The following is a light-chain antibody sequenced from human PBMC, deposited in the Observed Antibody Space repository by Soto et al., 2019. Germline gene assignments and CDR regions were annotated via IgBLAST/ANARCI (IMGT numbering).Light chain of an antibody. J-gene: IGLJ3*02. Sequence: QSVLTQSPSASASLGASVKLTCTLSSGHSNYAIAWHQQQPEKGPRFLMKVNSDGSHSRGDGIPDRFSGSSSGAERYVTISSLQSEDEADYYCQTWGTGIWVFGGGTQLTVL. V-gene: IGLV4-69*01. CDR2: VNSDGSH. CDR1: SGHSNYA. CDR3: QTWGTGIWV.